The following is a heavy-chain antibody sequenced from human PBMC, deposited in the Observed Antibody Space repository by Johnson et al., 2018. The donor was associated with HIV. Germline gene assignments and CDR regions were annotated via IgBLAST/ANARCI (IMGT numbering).Heavy chain of an antibody. D-gene: IGHD3-10*01. CDR2: ISSSGKST. Sequence: QVRLVESGGGVVQPGGSLRLSCAASEFTFNNYWMSWVRQAPGKGLEWVSYISSSGKSTNYADSVKGRFTISRDNAKNSLSLQMNSLRAEDTAIYYCAKDSGVQGVIITGAFDIWGQGTMVTVSS. J-gene: IGHJ3*02. CDR1: EFTFNNYW. V-gene: IGHV3-11*04. CDR3: AKDSGVQGVIITGAFDI.